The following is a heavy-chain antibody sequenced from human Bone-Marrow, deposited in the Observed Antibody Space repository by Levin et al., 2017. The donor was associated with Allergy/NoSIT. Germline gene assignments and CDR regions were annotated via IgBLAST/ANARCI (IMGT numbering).Heavy chain of an antibody. CDR2: ISSSGYYT. J-gene: IGHJ3*02. D-gene: IGHD6-19*01. Sequence: LSLTCAASGFTFSDFYMIWIRQAPGKGLEWISYISSSGYYTKSADSVKGRFTISRDNAKNSMYLQMNNLRAEDTAVYYCARVIAVAGYAFDIWGQGTLVTVSS. CDR1: GFTFSDFY. CDR3: ARVIAVAGYAFDI. V-gene: IGHV3-11*05.